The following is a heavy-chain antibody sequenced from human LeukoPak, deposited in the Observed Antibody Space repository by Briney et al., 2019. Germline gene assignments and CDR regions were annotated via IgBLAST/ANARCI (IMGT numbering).Heavy chain of an antibody. V-gene: IGHV3-7*01. Sequence: GGSLRLSFAASGFTFHIYGLMWVGQAPGKGRDGVAYIKGEGSAQHYVGSVRGRFTISRDNDENSLYLQMNSLSTEDTAVYYCASDAGFGGNSDFWGQGTLVTVSS. CDR3: ASDAGFGGNSDF. J-gene: IGHJ4*02. D-gene: IGHD4-23*01. CDR2: IKGEGSAQ. CDR1: GFTFHIYG.